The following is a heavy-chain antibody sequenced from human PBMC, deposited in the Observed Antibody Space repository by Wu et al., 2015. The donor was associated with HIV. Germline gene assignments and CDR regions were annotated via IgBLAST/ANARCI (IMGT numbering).Heavy chain of an antibody. CDR2: INPNNGGT. D-gene: IGHD5-12*01. Sequence: QVQLVQSGAEVKKPGASMKVSCKASGYTFTGDYIHWVRQAPGQGLEWMGYINPNNGGTNYAQKFQGRVTMTRDTSINTTYMEVSRLRSDDTAVYYCARSHKWLRLRYEGNFDYWGRERWSPSPQ. J-gene: IGHJ4*02. CDR1: GYTFTGDY. V-gene: IGHV1-2*02. CDR3: ARSHKWLRLRYEGNFDY.